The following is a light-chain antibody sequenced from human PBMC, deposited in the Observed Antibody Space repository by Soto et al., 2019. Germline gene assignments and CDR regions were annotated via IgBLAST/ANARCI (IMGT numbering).Light chain of an antibody. CDR1: SSNIGNNY. J-gene: IGLJ2*01. CDR3: ETWDNSLSAVV. V-gene: IGLV1-51*01. CDR2: DSN. Sequence: QSVLTQPPSVSAAPGQKVTISCSGISSNIGNNYVAWYQQLPGRAPKLLIYDSNKRPSGIPDRFSGSKSGTSATLGITGLQTGDEADYYCETWDNSLSAVVFGGGTKVTVL.